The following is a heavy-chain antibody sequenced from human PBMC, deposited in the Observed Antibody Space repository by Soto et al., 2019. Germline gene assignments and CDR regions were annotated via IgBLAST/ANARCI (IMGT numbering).Heavy chain of an antibody. V-gene: IGHV3-23*01. D-gene: IGHD2-2*01. CDR3: AKGRMLSSTSCPFDY. J-gene: IGHJ4*02. CDR2: ISGSGGST. CDR1: GFTFSSYA. Sequence: GGSLRLSCAASGFTFSSYAMSWVRQAPGKGLEWVPAISGSGGSTYYADSVKGRFTISRDNSKNTLYLQMNSLRAEDTAVYYCAKGRMLSSTSCPFDYWGQGTLVTVSS.